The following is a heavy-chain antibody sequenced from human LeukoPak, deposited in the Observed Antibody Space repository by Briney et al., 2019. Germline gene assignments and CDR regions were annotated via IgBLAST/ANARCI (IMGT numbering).Heavy chain of an antibody. CDR3: AKDGRDYGDYYFDY. D-gene: IGHD4-17*01. J-gene: IGHJ4*02. CDR1: GFTFSDYY. CDR2: ISSSGDSL. Sequence: GGSLRLSCAASGFTFSDYYMTWIRQAPGKGLEWVSFISSSGDSLYYADSVRGRFTISRDNAKNSLFLQMDSLRAEDTAVYYCAKDGRDYGDYYFDYWGQGTLGTVSS. V-gene: IGHV3-11*01.